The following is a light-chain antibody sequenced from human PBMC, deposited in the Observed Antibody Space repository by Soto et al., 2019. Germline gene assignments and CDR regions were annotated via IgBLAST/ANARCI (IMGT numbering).Light chain of an antibody. V-gene: IGKV1-39*01. CDR2: GAS. Sequence: DIQMTQSPSSLSASVGDRVTITCRASQSIRNYLNWYQQKPGKVPNLLIYGASSWQSGVLSRFSGSGSENDFTLTLNNLQPEEFATYYCQQRYTAVFTFGPWTKVDIK. CDR1: QSIRNY. J-gene: IGKJ3*01. CDR3: QQRYTAVFT.